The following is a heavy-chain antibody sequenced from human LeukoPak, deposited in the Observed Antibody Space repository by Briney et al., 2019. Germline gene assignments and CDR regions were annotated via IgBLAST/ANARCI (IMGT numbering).Heavy chain of an antibody. J-gene: IGHJ5*02. CDR1: GGSISSSSYY. Sequence: SETLSLTCTVSGGSISSSSYYWGWIRQPPGKGLEWIGEINHSGSTNYNPSLKSRVTISVDTSKNQFSLKLSSVTAADTTVYYCARLRGYYGSGSYLRPSNWFDPWGQGTLVTVSS. CDR2: INHSGST. CDR3: ARLRGYYGSGSYLRPSNWFDP. V-gene: IGHV4-39*07. D-gene: IGHD3-10*01.